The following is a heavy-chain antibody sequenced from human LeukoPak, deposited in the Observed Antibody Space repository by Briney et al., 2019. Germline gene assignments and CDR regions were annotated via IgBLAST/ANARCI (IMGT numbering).Heavy chain of an antibody. J-gene: IGHJ3*02. CDR1: GFTFSDYY. Sequence: PGGSLRLSCAASGFTFSDYYMSWIRQAPGKGLEWVSYISSSGSTIYYADSVKGRFTISRDNAKNSLYLRMNSLRAEDTAVYYCARWGFLGKRWLQGNGAFDIWGQGTMVTVSS. V-gene: IGHV3-11*01. CDR3: ARWGFLGKRWLQGNGAFDI. CDR2: ISSSGSTI. D-gene: IGHD5-24*01.